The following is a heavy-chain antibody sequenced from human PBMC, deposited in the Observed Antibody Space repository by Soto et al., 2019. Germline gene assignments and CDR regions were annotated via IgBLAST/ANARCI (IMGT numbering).Heavy chain of an antibody. CDR2: IYSSGST. D-gene: IGHD1-26*01. J-gene: IGHJ4*02. Sequence: SDTLSLTSTVSGGSMSSYYWSWIRQPAGKGLEWIGRIYSSGSTNYTPSLKSRVTVSVDTSKNQFSLKLSSVTAADTAVYYCARDRSGSRSIPFNYWGQGTLVTVSS. CDR3: ARDRSGSRSIPFNY. V-gene: IGHV4-4*07. CDR1: GGSMSSYY.